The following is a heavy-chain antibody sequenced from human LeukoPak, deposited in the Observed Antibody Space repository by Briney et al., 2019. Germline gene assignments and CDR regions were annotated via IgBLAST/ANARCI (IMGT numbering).Heavy chain of an antibody. V-gene: IGHV4-4*07. Sequence: SETLSLTCTVSGGSLSTYCWSWIRQPAGKGLEWIGRIYPSGSTFYNPSPKSRVTISIDKSKNQFFRNLTSVTAADTALYYCARDRSGYSEYYFDYWGQGSLVTVSS. CDR1: GGSLSTYC. J-gene: IGHJ4*02. D-gene: IGHD5-18*01. CDR3: ARDRSGYSEYYFDY. CDR2: IYPSGST.